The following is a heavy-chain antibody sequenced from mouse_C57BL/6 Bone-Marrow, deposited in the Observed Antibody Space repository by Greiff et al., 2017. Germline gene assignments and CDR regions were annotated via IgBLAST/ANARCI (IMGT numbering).Heavy chain of an antibody. D-gene: IGHD2-1*01. Sequence: QVQLQQSGAELVKPGASVKLSCKASGYTFTEYTIHWVKQRSGQGLEWIGWFYPGSGSIKYNEKFKDKATLTADKSSSTVYMELSRLTSEDSAVYCCARHEDEGDYGNPWFAYWGQGTLVTVSA. CDR3: ARHEDEGDYGNPWFAY. V-gene: IGHV1-62-2*01. CDR2: FYPGSGSI. J-gene: IGHJ3*01. CDR1: GYTFTEYT.